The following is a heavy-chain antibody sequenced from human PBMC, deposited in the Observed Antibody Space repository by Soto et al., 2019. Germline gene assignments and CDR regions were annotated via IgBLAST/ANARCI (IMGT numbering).Heavy chain of an antibody. D-gene: IGHD4-17*01. CDR1: GGTFSSYA. V-gene: IGHV1-69*13. J-gene: IGHJ4*02. Sequence: GASVKVSCKASGGTFSSYAISWVRQAPGQGLEWMGGIVPIFGTANYAQKFQGRVTITADESTSTAYMELSSLRSEDTAVYYCASQSHGDYVGSVDYWGQGTLVTVSS. CDR2: IVPIFGTA. CDR3: ASQSHGDYVGSVDY.